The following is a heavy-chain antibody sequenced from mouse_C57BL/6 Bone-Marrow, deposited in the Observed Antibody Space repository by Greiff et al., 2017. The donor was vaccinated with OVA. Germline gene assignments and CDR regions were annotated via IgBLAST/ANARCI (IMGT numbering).Heavy chain of an antibody. J-gene: IGHJ3*01. CDR1: GYAFTNYL. CDR2: INPGSGGT. D-gene: IGHD2-4*01. V-gene: IGHV1-54*01. Sequence: QVQLQQSGAELVRPGTSVKVSCKASGYAFTNYLIEWVKQRPGQGLEWIGVINPGSGGTNYNEKFKGKATLTADKSSSTAYMQLSSLTSEDSAVYFCARRWVYDYDEFAYWGQGTLVTVSA. CDR3: ARRWVYDYDEFAY.